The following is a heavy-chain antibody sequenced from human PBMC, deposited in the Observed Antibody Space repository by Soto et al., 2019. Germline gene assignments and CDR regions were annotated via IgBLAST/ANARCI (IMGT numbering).Heavy chain of an antibody. CDR3: AALSIAAREFDY. D-gene: IGHD6-6*01. CDR1: GFTFSSSA. J-gene: IGHJ4*01. CDR2: IVVGSGNT. Sequence: GASVKVSCKASGFTFSSSAVQWVRQARGQRLEWIGWIVVGSGNTNYAQKFQERVTITRDMSTSTAYMELSSLRSEDTAVYYCAALSIAAREFDYWGHGTLVTVCS. V-gene: IGHV1-58*01.